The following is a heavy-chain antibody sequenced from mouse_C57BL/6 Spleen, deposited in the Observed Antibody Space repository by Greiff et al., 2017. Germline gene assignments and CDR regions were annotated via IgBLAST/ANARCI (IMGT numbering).Heavy chain of an antibody. Sequence: EVKLVESGGDLVKPGGSLQLSCAASGFTFSSYGMSWVRQTPDKRLEWVATISSGGSYTYYPDSVKGRFTISRDNAKNTLYLQMSSLKSEDTAMYYGARHDYGYEEAWFAYWGQGTLVTVSA. CDR1: GFTFSSYG. V-gene: IGHV5-6*01. D-gene: IGHD2-2*01. CDR3: ARHDYGYEEAWFAY. J-gene: IGHJ3*01. CDR2: ISSGGSYT.